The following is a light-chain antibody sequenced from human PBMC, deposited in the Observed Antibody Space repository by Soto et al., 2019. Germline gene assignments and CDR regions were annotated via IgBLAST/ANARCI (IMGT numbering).Light chain of an antibody. J-gene: IGKJ1*01. V-gene: IGKV1-5*03. CDR3: QQYNSYLWT. Sequence: DIQMTQSPSTLSASVGDRVTITCRASQSTSSWLAWYQQKPGKAPKLLIYKASTLESGVTSRFSGSGSGTEFNLTISSLQPDYFATYYCQQYNSYLWTFGQGTKVEIK. CDR1: QSTSSW. CDR2: KAS.